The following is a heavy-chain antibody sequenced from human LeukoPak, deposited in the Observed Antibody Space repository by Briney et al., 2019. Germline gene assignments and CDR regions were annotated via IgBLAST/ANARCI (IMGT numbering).Heavy chain of an antibody. D-gene: IGHD2-15*01. CDR1: GGSISSYY. CDR3: ARVSSLVVVAAFDY. CDR2: IKQDGSEK. J-gene: IGHJ4*02. Sequence: ETLSLTCTVSGGSISSYYWSWIRQPPGKGLEWVANIKQDGSEKYYVDSVKGRFTISRDNAKNSLYLQMNSLRAEDTAVYYCARVSSLVVVAAFDYWGQGTLVTVSS. V-gene: IGHV3-7*01.